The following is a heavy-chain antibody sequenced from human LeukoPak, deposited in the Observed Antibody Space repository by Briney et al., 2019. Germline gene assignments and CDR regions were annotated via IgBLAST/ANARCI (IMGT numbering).Heavy chain of an antibody. CDR1: GFTFSSYA. Sequence: PGGSLRLSCAASGFTFSSYAMHWVRQAPGKGLEWVALILYDGSNKYYADSAKGRFTISRDNSKNTLYMQMNSLRAEDTAVYYCARDFAAAGIFDYWGQGTLVTVSS. CDR2: ILYDGSNK. D-gene: IGHD6-13*01. J-gene: IGHJ4*02. CDR3: ARDFAAAGIFDY. V-gene: IGHV3-30*04.